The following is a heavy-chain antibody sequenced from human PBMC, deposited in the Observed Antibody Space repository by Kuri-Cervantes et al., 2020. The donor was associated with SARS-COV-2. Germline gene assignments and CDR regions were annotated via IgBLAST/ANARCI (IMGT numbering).Heavy chain of an antibody. D-gene: IGHD1-26*01. Sequence: GGSLRLSCAASGFTFDDYAMHWVRQAPGKGLEWVFLISGDGGSTYYADSVKGRFTISRDNSKNTLYLQMNSLRAEDTAVYYCARDAGALFDYWGQGTLVTVSS. CDR1: GFTFDDYA. J-gene: IGHJ4*02. V-gene: IGHV3-43*02. CDR3: ARDAGALFDY. CDR2: ISGDGGST.